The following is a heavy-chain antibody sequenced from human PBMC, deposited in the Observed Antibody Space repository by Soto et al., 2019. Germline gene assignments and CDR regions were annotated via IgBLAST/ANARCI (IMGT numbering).Heavy chain of an antibody. V-gene: IGHV3-23*01. Sequence: GGSLRLSCAASGFTFSSYAMSWVRQAPGKGLEWVSAISGSGGSTYYADSVKGRFTISRDNSKNTLYLQMNSLRAEDTAVYYCAKKVGSGPYYYYGTDVWGQGTTVTVSS. CDR1: GFTFSSYA. J-gene: IGHJ6*02. CDR3: AKKVGSGPYYYYGTDV. D-gene: IGHD2-15*01. CDR2: ISGSGGST.